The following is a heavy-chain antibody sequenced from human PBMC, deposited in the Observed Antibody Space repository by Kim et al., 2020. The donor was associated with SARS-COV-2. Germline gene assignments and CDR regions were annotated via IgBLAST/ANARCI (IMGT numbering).Heavy chain of an antibody. CDR3: AKEGDTAMVPYYFDY. Sequence: GGSLRLSCAASGFTFSSYGMHWVRQAPGKGLEWVAVISYDGSNKYYADSVKGRFTISRDNSKNTLYLQMNSLRAEDTAVYYCAKEGDTAMVPYYFDYWGQGTLVTVSS. CDR2: ISYDGSNK. D-gene: IGHD5-18*01. V-gene: IGHV3-30*18. J-gene: IGHJ4*02. CDR1: GFTFSSYG.